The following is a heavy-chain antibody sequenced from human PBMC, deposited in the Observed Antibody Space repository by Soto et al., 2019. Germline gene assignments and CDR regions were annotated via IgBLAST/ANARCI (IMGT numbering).Heavy chain of an antibody. CDR3: AYSRTGYSFRFDY. J-gene: IGHJ4*02. V-gene: IGHV4-30-2*01. D-gene: IGHD3-9*01. CDR1: GGSISRGGYS. CDR2: IYHSGST. Sequence: PSETLSLTCTVSGGSISRGGYSWSWIRQPPGKGLEWVGYIYHSGSTYYNPSLKSRVTISVDRSKNQFSLKLSSVTAADTAVYYCAYSRTGYSFRFDYWGQGTLVTVSS.